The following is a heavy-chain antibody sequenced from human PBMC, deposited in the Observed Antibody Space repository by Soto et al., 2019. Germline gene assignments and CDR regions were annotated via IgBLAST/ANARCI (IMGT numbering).Heavy chain of an antibody. Sequence: EVHLVESGGGLVKPGGSLRLSCAASGFTFSSHSMNWFRQAPGKGLEWVSSISSSGSYIYYADSVKGRFTISRDNAKNSLYLQMNSLRVEDTAVYYCARRNDYYFDYWGQGTLVTVSS. V-gene: IGHV3-21*01. CDR2: ISSSGSYI. D-gene: IGHD3-3*01. CDR3: ARRNDYYFDY. J-gene: IGHJ4*02. CDR1: GFTFSSHS.